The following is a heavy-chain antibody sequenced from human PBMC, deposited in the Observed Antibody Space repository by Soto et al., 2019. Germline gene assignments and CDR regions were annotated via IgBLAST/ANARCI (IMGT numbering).Heavy chain of an antibody. CDR1: GFTFSSYG. CDR2: IWYDGSNK. CDR3: ARDFSGDWGDY. D-gene: IGHD3-16*01. Sequence: GGSLRLSCAASGFTFSSYGMHWVRQAPGKGLEWVAVIWYDGSNKYYADSVKGRFTISGDNSKNTLYLQMNSLRAEDTAVYYCARDFSGDWGDYWGQGTLVTVSS. V-gene: IGHV3-33*01. J-gene: IGHJ4*02.